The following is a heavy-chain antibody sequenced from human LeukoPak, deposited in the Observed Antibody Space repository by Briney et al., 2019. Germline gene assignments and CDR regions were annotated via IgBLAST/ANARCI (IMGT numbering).Heavy chain of an antibody. CDR2: INHSGST. D-gene: IGHD3-22*01. V-gene: IGHV4-34*01. CDR3: ARVLGYYDSSGYYEGAFDI. J-gene: IGHJ3*02. Sequence: SETLSLTCAVYGGSFSGYYWSWIRQPPGKGLEWIGEINHSGSTNYNPSLKSRVTISVDTSKNQFSLKLSSVAAADTAVYYCARVLGYYDSSGYYEGAFDIWGQGTMVTVSS. CDR1: GGSFSGYY.